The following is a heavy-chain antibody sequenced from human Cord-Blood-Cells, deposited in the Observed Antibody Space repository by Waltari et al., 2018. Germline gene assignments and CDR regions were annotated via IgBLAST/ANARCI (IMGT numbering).Heavy chain of an antibody. D-gene: IGHD5-18*01. V-gene: IGHV1-69*01. CDR1: GGTFSSYA. CDR3: ARVKRGGYSYGYCLAFDY. CDR2: NIPIFSTA. Sequence: QVQLVQSGAEVKKPGSSVKFSCKASGGTFSSYAISWVRQAHGQGLEWMDGNIPIFSTASEAQRFHGRVTITADESRSTAYMELSSLRSADTAVYDCARVKRGGYSYGYCLAFDYWGQGTLVTVSS. J-gene: IGHJ4*02.